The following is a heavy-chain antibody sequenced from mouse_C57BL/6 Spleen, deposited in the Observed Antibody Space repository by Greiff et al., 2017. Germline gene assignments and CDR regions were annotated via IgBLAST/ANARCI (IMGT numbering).Heavy chain of an antibody. CDR3: AREHYYGRSIAY. V-gene: IGHV3-6*01. Sequence: DVKLQESGPGLVKPSQSLSLTCSVTGYSITSGYYWNWIRQFPGNKLEWMGYISYDGSNNYNPSLTNLISITRDTSKNQFLLKLNSVTTEDTATYYCAREHYYGRSIAYWGQGTPLTVSS. D-gene: IGHD1-1*01. J-gene: IGHJ2*01. CDR1: GYSITSGYY. CDR2: ISYDGSN.